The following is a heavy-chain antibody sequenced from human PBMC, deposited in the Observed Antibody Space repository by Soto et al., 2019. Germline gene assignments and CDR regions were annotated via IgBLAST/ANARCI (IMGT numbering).Heavy chain of an antibody. J-gene: IGHJ4*02. CDR3: AKGGIYDYIWGSYRYPVDY. V-gene: IGHV3-30*18. Sequence: QVQLVESGGGVVQPGRSLRLSCAASGFTFSSYGMHWVRQAPGKGLEWVAVISYDGSNKYYADSVKGRFTNSRDNSKNTLYLQMNSLRAEDTAVYYCAKGGIYDYIWGSYRYPVDYWGQGTLVTVSS. CDR2: ISYDGSNK. D-gene: IGHD3-16*02. CDR1: GFTFSSYG.